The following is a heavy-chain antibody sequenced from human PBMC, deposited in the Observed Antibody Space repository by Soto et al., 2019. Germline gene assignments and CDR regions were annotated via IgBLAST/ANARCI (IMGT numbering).Heavy chain of an antibody. V-gene: IGHV1-69*13. J-gene: IGHJ6*02. CDR2: VIPIFGTT. D-gene: IGHD2-2*01. Sequence: SVKVSCKAYGGTFSSYAINWVRQAPGQGLEWMGGVIPIFGTTNYAQKVQGRVTITADESTSTAYMELSSLRSEDSAVYYCARSLGYCSSSTCYPLQFLEWSLRGMDVWGQGTTITVYS. CDR1: GGTFSSYA. CDR3: ARSLGYCSSSTCYPLQFLEWSLRGMDV.